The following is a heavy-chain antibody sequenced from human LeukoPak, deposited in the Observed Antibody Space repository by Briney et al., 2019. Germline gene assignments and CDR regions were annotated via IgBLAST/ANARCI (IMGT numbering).Heavy chain of an antibody. J-gene: IGHJ3*01. CDR2: LYWDTGN. CDR1: GFLLPTTGVD. CDR3: AHTLSMLRGVPKGAFDV. Sequence: SGPTLPQPRELLTLTCSFFGFLLPTTGVDGAWVREPPEKALEWLALLYWDTGNRISPSLSSRLTITTDTSKNRLVLTMIHMDTADAGTYYCAHTLSMLRGVPKGAFDVWGQGTMVTVSS. D-gene: IGHD3-10*01. V-gene: IGHV2-5*02.